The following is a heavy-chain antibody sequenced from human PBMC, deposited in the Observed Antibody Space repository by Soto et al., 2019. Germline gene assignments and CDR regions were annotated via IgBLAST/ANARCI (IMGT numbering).Heavy chain of an antibody. D-gene: IGHD5-18*01. Sequence: GRSLRLSCAASGFTFDDLAMHWVRQVLGKGLEWVSSISWNSGNIGYADSVKGRFTTPRDNAKNSLYLQMNSLRPEDTALYYCVRSKGGYSYGTPFDYWGQGTLVTVSS. CDR2: ISWNSGNI. CDR3: VRSKGGYSYGTPFDY. V-gene: IGHV3-9*01. J-gene: IGHJ4*02. CDR1: GFTFDDLA.